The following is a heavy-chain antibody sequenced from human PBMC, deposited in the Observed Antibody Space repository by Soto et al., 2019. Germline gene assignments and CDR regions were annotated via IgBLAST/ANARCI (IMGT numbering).Heavy chain of an antibody. J-gene: IGHJ5*01. CDR3: ARVYPRSIFSPALATSYWFDS. CDR1: GGSFSGHY. D-gene: IGHD3-9*01. Sequence: QVQLQQWGAGLLKPSETLSLTCAVYGGSFSGHYWSWIRQYPGKGLAWIAEINHRGITNYNPSLKGRVTMSVDTSKNHFSLRLGSVTAADTAVYYCARVYPRSIFSPALATSYWFDSWGQGGLVTVSS. V-gene: IGHV4-34*01. CDR2: INHRGIT.